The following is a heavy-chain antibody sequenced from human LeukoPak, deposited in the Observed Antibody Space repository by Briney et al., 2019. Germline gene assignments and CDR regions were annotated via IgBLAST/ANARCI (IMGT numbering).Heavy chain of an antibody. CDR3: ARGTRYCTNGVCSNWFDP. CDR2: IYYSGST. Sequence: SETLSLTCTVSGGSISSSSYYWGWIRQPPGKGLEWIGSIYYSGSTYYNPSLKSRVTISVDTSKNQFSLKLSSVTAADTAVYYCARGTRYCTNGVCSNWFDPWGQGTLVTVSS. J-gene: IGHJ5*02. V-gene: IGHV4-39*01. D-gene: IGHD2-8*01. CDR1: GGSISSSSYY.